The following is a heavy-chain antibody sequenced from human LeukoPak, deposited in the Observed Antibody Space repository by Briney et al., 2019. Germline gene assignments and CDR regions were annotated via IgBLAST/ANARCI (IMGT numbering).Heavy chain of an antibody. J-gene: IGHJ4*02. CDR1: GFTFSNYS. Sequence: PGGSLGLSCAASGFTFSNYSVHWVRQAPAKGREGAAVISYEGCEKYCAESVRGRFTIPRDDSKNTLYLQMNSLRPEDRGVYHCARDWGATAMVHLFDYWGQGTRVTVSS. CDR2: ISYEGCEK. CDR3: ARDWGATAMVHLFDY. V-gene: IGHV3-30*04. D-gene: IGHD5-18*01.